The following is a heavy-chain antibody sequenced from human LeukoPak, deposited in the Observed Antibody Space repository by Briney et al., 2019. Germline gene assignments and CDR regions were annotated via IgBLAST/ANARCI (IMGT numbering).Heavy chain of an antibody. D-gene: IGHD1-14*01. CDR3: ARRNLQGGLDY. J-gene: IGHJ4*02. Sequence: PSETLSLTCTVSGDSISSYYWSWIRQPPGKGLEWIGYMSFSGSTNYNASLKSRVTMSVDIPKNHFSLKLRSVTAGDTAAYYCARRNLQGGLDYWGQGALVTVSS. CDR1: GDSISSYY. CDR2: MSFSGST. V-gene: IGHV4-59*01.